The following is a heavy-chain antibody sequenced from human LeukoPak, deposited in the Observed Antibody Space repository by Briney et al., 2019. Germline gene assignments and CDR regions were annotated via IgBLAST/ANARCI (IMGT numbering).Heavy chain of an antibody. D-gene: IGHD3-10*01. Sequence: GGSLRLSCVASGFTVSSNYMSWVRQAPGKGLEWVAVISYDGSNKYYADSVKGRFTISRDNSKNTLYLQMNSLRAEDTAVYYCAKDMSGACDYWGQGTLVTVSS. CDR2: ISYDGSNK. CDR3: AKDMSGACDY. J-gene: IGHJ4*02. CDR1: GFTVSSNY. V-gene: IGHV3-30*18.